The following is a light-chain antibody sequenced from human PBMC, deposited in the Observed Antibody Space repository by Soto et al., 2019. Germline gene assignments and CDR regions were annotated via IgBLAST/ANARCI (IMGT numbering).Light chain of an antibody. V-gene: IGKV1-39*01. CDR1: QSISTY. J-gene: IGKJ1*01. Sequence: DIHITQSPSSLSAYVGDRVTITCRASQSISTYLNWYQQKPGKAPKLLIFAASSLQSGVPSRFSGSGSGTDFTLTISSLQPEDFATYYCQQSYSSPPTFGQGTKVDIK. CDR3: QQSYSSPPT. CDR2: AAS.